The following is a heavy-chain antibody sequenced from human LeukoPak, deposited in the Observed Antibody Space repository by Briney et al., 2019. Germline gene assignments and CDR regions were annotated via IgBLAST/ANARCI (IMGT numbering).Heavy chain of an antibody. J-gene: IGHJ4*02. CDR1: GGSISSYY. CDR3: ARAPEMATIIGGFEPDY. Sequence: SETLSLTCTVSGGSISSYYWSWIRQPPGKGLEWIGYIYYSGSTNYNPSPKSRVTISVDTSKNQFSLKLSSVTAADTAVYYCARAPEMATIIGGFEPDYWGQGTLVTVSS. CDR2: IYYSGST. V-gene: IGHV4-59*01. D-gene: IGHD5-24*01.